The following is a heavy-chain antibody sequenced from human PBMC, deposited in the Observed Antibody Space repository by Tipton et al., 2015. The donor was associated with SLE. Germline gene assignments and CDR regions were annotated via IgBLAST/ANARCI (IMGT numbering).Heavy chain of an antibody. CDR1: GGHFSSSNYY. Sequence: TLSLTCTVSGGHFSSSNYYWSWIRQPPGKGLEWIGRVFYSGTTYYNPSLKSRLTISVDTSKHQFSLKVTSVTAADTALYYCARQSDYFGSGNSYFDYWGQGTLVTVSS. CDR2: VFYSGTT. J-gene: IGHJ4*02. D-gene: IGHD3-10*01. CDR3: ARQSDYFGSGNSYFDY. V-gene: IGHV4-39*01.